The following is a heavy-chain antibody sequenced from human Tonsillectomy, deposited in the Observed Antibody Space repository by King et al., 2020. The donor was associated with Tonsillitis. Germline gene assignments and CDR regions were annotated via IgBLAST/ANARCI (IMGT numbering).Heavy chain of an antibody. CDR3: AKASSRLTTSSFDH. V-gene: IGHV3-9*01. CDR2: ISASSADF. J-gene: IGHJ4*02. CDR1: GFTFGDAA. D-gene: IGHD4-11*01. Sequence: VQLVESGGGLIQPGRSLRLSCVASGFTFGDAAMHWVRQTPGKGLEWGSGISASSADFGYVDSVKGRFTISRDNAENSLFLQMNSLTPEDTDLYYCAKASSRLTTSSFDHWGQGTLVTVSA.